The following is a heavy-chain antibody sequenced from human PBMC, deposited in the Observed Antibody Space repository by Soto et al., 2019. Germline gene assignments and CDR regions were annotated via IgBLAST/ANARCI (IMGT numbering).Heavy chain of an antibody. V-gene: IGHV1-3*01. Sequence: QVQLVPSGAEVKKPGASVRVSCRASGYTFTSYGIHWVRQAPGQRLEWLGWINAGNGDTKYSQTFEARITITRDTSASTVYMDLSRLRSEDAAVYCCSSSMGGWFDLWGQGTLVTVSS. CDR1: GYTFTSYG. CDR2: INAGNGDT. J-gene: IGHJ5*02. D-gene: IGHD2-15*01. CDR3: SSSMGGWFDL.